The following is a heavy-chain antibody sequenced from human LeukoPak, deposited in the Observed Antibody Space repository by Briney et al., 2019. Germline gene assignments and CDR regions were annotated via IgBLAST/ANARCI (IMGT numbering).Heavy chain of an antibody. CDR3: ARRLWGEITARPFDY. V-gene: IGHV3-23*01. J-gene: IGHJ4*02. Sequence: GGSLRLSCAVSGFTFSHYAMSWVRQAPGTGLEWVGSLTDSGDATYYADSVKGRLTISRDNSNSTLYLHISGLRDEDTAVYYCARRLWGEITARPFDYWGQGTLVTVSS. D-gene: IGHD6-6*01. CDR2: LTDSGDAT. CDR1: GFTFSHYA.